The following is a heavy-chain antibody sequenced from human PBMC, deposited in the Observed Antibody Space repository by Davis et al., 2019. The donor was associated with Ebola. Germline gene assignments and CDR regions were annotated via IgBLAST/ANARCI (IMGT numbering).Heavy chain of an antibody. Sequence: MPSETLSLTCTVSGGSISSGYYYWSWIRQPPGKGLEWIGYIYYSGSTYYNPSLKSRVTISVDTYKNRFSLKLSSVTAADTAVYYCARGGYSYGFNYWGQGTLVTVSS. D-gene: IGHD5-18*01. CDR2: IYYSGST. CDR1: GGSISSGYYY. V-gene: IGHV4-30-4*01. CDR3: ARGGYSYGFNY. J-gene: IGHJ4*02.